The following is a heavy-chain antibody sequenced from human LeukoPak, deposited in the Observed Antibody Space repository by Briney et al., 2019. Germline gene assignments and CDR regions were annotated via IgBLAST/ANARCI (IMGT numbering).Heavy chain of an antibody. CDR2: INHSGST. V-gene: IGHV4-34*01. D-gene: IGHD3-10*01. CDR1: GGSISSYY. CDR3: ARYGSGSYYNVRLYYYYYYMDV. Sequence: SETLSLTCTVSGGSISSYYWSWIRQPPGKGLEWIGEINHSGSTNYNPSLKSRVTISVDTSKNQFSLKLSSVTAADTAVYYCARYGSGSYYNVRLYYYYYYMDVWGKGTTVTVSS. J-gene: IGHJ6*03.